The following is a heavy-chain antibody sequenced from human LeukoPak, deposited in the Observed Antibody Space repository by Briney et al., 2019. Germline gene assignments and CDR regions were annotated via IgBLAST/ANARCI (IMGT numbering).Heavy chain of an antibody. CDR3: ARGSSGWYGGFDP. V-gene: IGHV1-2*02. CDR1: GYTFTGYY. D-gene: IGHD6-19*01. Sequence: LGASVKVSCKASGYTFTGYYMHWVRQAPGQGLEWMGWINPNSGGTNYAQKFQGRVTMTRDTSISTAYMELSRLRSDDTAVYYCARGSSGWYGGFDPWGQGTLVTVSS. J-gene: IGHJ5*02. CDR2: INPNSGGT.